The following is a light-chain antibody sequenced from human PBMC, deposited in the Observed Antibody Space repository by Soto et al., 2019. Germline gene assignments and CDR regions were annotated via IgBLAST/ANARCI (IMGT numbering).Light chain of an antibody. CDR2: SAS. CDR3: QKYNSAPPT. Sequence: DIQMTQSPSSLSASVGDRVSITCRASQGISNYLAWYQQKPGEVPNLLIYSASTLQSGVPSRFSGSGSGTDFTLTISSLQPEDVATYYYQKYNSAPPTFGQGTKVEIK. V-gene: IGKV1-27*01. J-gene: IGKJ1*01. CDR1: QGISNY.